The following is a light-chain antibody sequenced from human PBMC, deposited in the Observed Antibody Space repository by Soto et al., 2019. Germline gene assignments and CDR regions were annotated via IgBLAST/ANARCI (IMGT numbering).Light chain of an antibody. CDR1: SSEVGGYNY. CDR3: SSYTTSNTRQIV. Sequence: QSVLTQPASVSGCPGQSITISCTGNSSEVGGYNYVSWYQQHPGKAPKFMIYDVSNRPSGVSNRFSGSKSGNTASLTISGLQAEDEADYYCSSYTTSNTRQIVFGTGTKVTVL. V-gene: IGLV2-14*01. J-gene: IGLJ1*01. CDR2: DVS.